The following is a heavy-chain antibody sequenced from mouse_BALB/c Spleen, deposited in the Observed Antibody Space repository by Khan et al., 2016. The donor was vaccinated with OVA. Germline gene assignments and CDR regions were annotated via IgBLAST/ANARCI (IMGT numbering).Heavy chain of an antibody. CDR2: INPSTGYT. CDR3: ARYYDYD. J-gene: IGHJ3*01. D-gene: IGHD2-4*01. Sequence: QVQVKQSGAELAKPGASVKMSCKASGYTFTSYWMHWVKQRPGQGLEWIGYINPSTGYTEYNQKFKDKATLTADKSSSTAYMQLSSLTSEDSAVYYCARYYDYDWGQGTLVTVSA. CDR1: GYTFTSYW. V-gene: IGHV1-7*01.